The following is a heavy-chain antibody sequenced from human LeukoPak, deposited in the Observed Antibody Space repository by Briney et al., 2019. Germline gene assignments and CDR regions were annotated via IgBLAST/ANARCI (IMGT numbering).Heavy chain of an antibody. J-gene: IGHJ4*02. Sequence: GGSLRLSCAASGYTFRDYSVNWVRQVPGKGLEWVSSISSTGTYIYYADSVKGRFTISRDNAKNSLSLQMNSLRVEDTAVYYCARDRDCGDGGCYPHFDYWGQGVRVTVSS. V-gene: IGHV3-21*01. D-gene: IGHD2-15*01. CDR2: ISSTGTYI. CDR3: ARDRDCGDGGCYPHFDY. CDR1: GYTFRDYS.